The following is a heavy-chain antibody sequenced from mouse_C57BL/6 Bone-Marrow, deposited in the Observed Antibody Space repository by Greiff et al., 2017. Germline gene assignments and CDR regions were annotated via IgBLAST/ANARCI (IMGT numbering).Heavy chain of an antibody. CDR2: ISGGGGNT. CDR3: ARHAYYSNYEFAY. Sequence: EVKVEESGGGLVKPGGSLNLSCAASGFTFSSYTMSWVRQTPEKRLEWVATISGGGGNTYYPDSVKGRFTISRDNAKNTLYLQMSSLRSEDTALYYCARHAYYSNYEFAYWGQGTLVTVSA. J-gene: IGHJ3*01. D-gene: IGHD2-5*01. CDR1: GFTFSSYT. V-gene: IGHV5-9*01.